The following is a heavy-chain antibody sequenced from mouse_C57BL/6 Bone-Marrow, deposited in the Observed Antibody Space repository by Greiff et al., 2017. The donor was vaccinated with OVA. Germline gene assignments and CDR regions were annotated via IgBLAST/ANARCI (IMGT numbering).Heavy chain of an antibody. CDR2: IYPGGGYT. D-gene: IGHD2-5*01. Sequence: QVQLQQSGAELVRPGTSVKMSCKASGYTFTNYWIGWAKQRPGHGLEWIGDIYPGGGYTNYNEKFKGKATLTADKSSSTAYMQFSSLTSEYSAIYYCARSGSNYGFYYAMDYWVQGTSVTVSS. CDR1: GYTFTNYW. J-gene: IGHJ4*01. V-gene: IGHV1-63*01. CDR3: ARSGSNYGFYYAMDY.